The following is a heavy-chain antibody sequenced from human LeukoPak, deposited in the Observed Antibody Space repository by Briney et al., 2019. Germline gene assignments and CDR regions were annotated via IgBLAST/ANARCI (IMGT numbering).Heavy chain of an antibody. CDR1: GFTFSSYA. J-gene: IGHJ4*02. CDR3: AKAGNRGYSYGLFDY. D-gene: IGHD5-18*01. Sequence: GGSLRLSCAASGFTFSSYAMSWVRQAPGKGLEWVSTMSGSGGSTYYADSVKGRFTISRDNSKNTLYLQVNSLRAEDTAVYYCAKAGNRGYSYGLFDYWGQGTLVTVSS. V-gene: IGHV3-23*01. CDR2: MSGSGGST.